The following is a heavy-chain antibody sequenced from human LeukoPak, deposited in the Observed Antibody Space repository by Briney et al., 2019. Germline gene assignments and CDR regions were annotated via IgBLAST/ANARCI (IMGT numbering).Heavy chain of an antibody. CDR3: ARDRDPYSRYLDY. Sequence: ASVKVSCKASGYTFTSYGISWVRQAPGQGLEWMGWMNPNSGNTGYAQKFQGRVTMTRNTSISTAYMELSSLRSEDTAVYYCARDRDPYSRYLDYWGQGTLVTVSS. J-gene: IGHJ4*02. CDR1: GYTFTSYG. CDR2: MNPNSGNT. D-gene: IGHD5-18*01. V-gene: IGHV1-8*02.